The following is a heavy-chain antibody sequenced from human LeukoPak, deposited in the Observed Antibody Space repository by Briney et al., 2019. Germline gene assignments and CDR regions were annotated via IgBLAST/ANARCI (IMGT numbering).Heavy chain of an antibody. CDR2: IKEDGSEK. CDR3: ARWGPHCTGGDCHLYFYGMDV. J-gene: IGHJ6*02. V-gene: IGHV3-7*04. D-gene: IGHD2-8*02. Sequence: GGSLRLPCGVSGFTFSRYWMTWVRQAPGKGLEWVTNIKEDGSEKYYMDSVQGRFSISRDSAKNSLYLQMNSLRAEDTAVYYCARWGPHCTGGDCHLYFYGMDVWGQGTTVAVSS. CDR1: GFTFSRYW.